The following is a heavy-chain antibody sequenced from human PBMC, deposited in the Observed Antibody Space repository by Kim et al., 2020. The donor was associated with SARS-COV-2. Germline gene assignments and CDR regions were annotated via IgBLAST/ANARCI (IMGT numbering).Heavy chain of an antibody. D-gene: IGHD3-9*01. CDR1: GFTFNRYG. CDR3: ARDGTTDWYPRGYFDS. J-gene: IGHJ4*02. CDR2: ISYDGNNR. Sequence: GGSLRLSCAASGFTFNRYGMHWVRQAPGKGLEWVAVISYDGNNRNYADSVKGRFTISRDNSKNTLTLQMNSLRADDTAVYYCARDGTTDWYPRGYFDSWGQGTPPTVSS. V-gene: IGHV3-33*05.